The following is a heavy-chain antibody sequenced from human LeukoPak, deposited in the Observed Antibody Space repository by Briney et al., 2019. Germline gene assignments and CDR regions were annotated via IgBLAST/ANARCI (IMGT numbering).Heavy chain of an antibody. CDR1: GYSFTNYW. V-gene: IGHV5-51*01. D-gene: IGHD2-15*01. Sequence: GESLKISCMGSGYSFTNYWIGGARQMPGKGLEWMGIIFPGDSDTRYSPSFQGQVTISADKSISTAYLQWSSLKASDTAMYYCTRLLNCGSPWFDPWGQGTLVTVSS. CDR3: TRLLNCGSPWFDP. J-gene: IGHJ5*02. CDR2: IFPGDSDT.